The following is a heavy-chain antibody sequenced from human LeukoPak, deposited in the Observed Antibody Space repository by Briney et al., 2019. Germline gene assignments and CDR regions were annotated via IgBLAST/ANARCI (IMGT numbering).Heavy chain of an antibody. J-gene: IGHJ6*03. D-gene: IGHD3-10*01. CDR1: GDSVSSNSAA. CDR2: TYYRSKWYN. V-gene: IGHV6-1*01. CDR3: ARNTYYYGSGSYFDYYYMDV. Sequence: SQTLSLTCAISGDSVSSNSAAWNWIRQSPSRGLEWLGRTYYRSKWYNDYAVSVKSRITINPDTSKNQFSLQLNSVTPEDTAVYYCARNTYYYGSGSYFDYYYMDVWGKGTTVTISS.